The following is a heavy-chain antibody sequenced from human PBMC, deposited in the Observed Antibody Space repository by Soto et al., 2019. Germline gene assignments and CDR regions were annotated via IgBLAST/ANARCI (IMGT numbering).Heavy chain of an antibody. J-gene: IGHJ4*02. V-gene: IGHV1-3*01. CDR1: GYTFSKYA. CDR3: ARQAGYCISTSCYVDY. CDR2: INAGNGNT. D-gene: IGHD2-2*01. Sequence: ASVKVSCKASGYTFSKYAMQWVRQALGQRPEWMGWINAGNGNTKYSQTFQDRFTITRDTSANTAYMDLRSLTSEDTAVYYCARQAGYCISTSCYVDYWGQGTLVTVSS.